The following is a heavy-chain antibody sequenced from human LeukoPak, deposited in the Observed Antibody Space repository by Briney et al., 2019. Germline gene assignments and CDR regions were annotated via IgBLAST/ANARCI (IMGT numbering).Heavy chain of an antibody. D-gene: IGHD5-18*01. J-gene: IGHJ4*02. V-gene: IGHV3-48*01. CDR1: GFTFSTYS. Sequence: GGSLRLSCAASGFTFSTYSMNWVRQAPGKGLEWVSYISSSSSTIYYADSVKGRFTISRDNAKNSLYLQMNSLRAEDTAVYYCARDFRQLGNDYWGQGTLVTVSS. CDR2: ISSSSSTI. CDR3: ARDFRQLGNDY.